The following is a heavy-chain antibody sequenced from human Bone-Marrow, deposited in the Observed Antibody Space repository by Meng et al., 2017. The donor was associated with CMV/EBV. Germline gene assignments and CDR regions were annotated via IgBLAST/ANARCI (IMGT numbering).Heavy chain of an antibody. Sequence: GSLRLSCTVSGGSISSYYWSWIRQPPGKGLEWIGYIYYSGSTNYNPSFKSRVTISVDTSKNQFSLKLSSVTAADTAVYYCARVGAVGSSTPKDVWGQGTTVTVSS. V-gene: IGHV4-59*01. CDR1: GGSISSYY. D-gene: IGHD2-2*01. J-gene: IGHJ6*02. CDR3: ARVGAVGSSTPKDV. CDR2: IYYSGST.